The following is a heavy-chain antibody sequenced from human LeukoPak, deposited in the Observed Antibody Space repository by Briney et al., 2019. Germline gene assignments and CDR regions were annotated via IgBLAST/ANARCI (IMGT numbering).Heavy chain of an antibody. J-gene: IGHJ6*02. V-gene: IGHV4-39*01. CDR2: IYYSGNT. CDR3: ATSGAAAGYYYYGMDV. D-gene: IGHD6-13*01. CDR1: GGSISRSSYY. Sequence: SEALSVTCTGSGGSISRSSYYGGWIRHPPGEGLEGLGSIYYSGNTYYNPSLKSRVTISVDTSKNQFSLKLSSVTAADTAVYYCATSGAAAGYYYYGMDVWGQGTTVTVSS.